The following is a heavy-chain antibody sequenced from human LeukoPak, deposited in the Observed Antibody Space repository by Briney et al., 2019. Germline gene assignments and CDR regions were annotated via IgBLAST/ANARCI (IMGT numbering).Heavy chain of an antibody. J-gene: IGHJ5*02. CDR3: ARRRDYYGSGSYGVYNWFDP. Sequence: GASVKVSCKASGYTFTGYYMHWVRQAPGQGLEWMGWINPNSGGTNFAQKFLGRVTMTRDTSISTAYMELSRLRSDDTAVYYCARRRDYYGSGSYGVYNWFDPWGQGTLVTVSS. CDR2: INPNSGGT. V-gene: IGHV1-2*02. D-gene: IGHD3-10*01. CDR1: GYTFTGYY.